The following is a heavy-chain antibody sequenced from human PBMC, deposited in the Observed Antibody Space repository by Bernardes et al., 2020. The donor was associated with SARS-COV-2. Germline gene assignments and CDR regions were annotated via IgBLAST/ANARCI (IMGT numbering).Heavy chain of an antibody. CDR3: ASSYCGGDCLISFDY. J-gene: IGHJ4*02. Sequence: GGSLRLSCAASGFTFSSYAMHWVRQAPGKGLEWVAVISYDGSNKYYADSVKGRFTISRDNSKNTLYLQMNSLRAEDTAVYYCASSYCGGDCLISFDYWGQGTLVTVSS. CDR2: ISYDGSNK. V-gene: IGHV3-30-3*01. D-gene: IGHD2-21*02. CDR1: GFTFSSYA.